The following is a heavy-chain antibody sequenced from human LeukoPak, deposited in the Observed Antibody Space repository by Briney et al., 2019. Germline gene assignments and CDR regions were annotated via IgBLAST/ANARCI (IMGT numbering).Heavy chain of an antibody. J-gene: IGHJ4*02. CDR1: GYTFTSYY. Sequence: ASVKVSCKASGYTFTSYYMHWVRQAPGQGLEWMGIINPSGGSTSYAQKFQGRVTMTRDMSTSTAYMELRSLRSDDTAVYYCARVEMATTRLDYWGQGTLVTVSS. CDR2: INPSGGST. D-gene: IGHD5-24*01. V-gene: IGHV1-46*01. CDR3: ARVEMATTRLDY.